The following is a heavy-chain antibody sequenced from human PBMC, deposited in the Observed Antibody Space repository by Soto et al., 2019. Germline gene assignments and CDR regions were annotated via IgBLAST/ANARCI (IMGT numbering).Heavy chain of an antibody. D-gene: IGHD3-22*01. Sequence: VCKEPGNGRDLVSTISVRGDRRFYADSVKGRFTISRDNARNTLHLQMNSLRAEDTAVYYCAKDGDSISWDKPLDYCAQATLLPLPS. CDR2: ISVRGDRR. CDR3: AKDGDSISWDKPLDY. V-gene: IGHV3-23*01. J-gene: IGHJ4*02.